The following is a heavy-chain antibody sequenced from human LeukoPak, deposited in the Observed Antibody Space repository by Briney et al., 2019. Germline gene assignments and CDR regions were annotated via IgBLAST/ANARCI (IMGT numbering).Heavy chain of an antibody. CDR1: GDSINSGSYY. J-gene: IGHJ4*02. Sequence: ASQTLSLTCTVSGDSINSGSYYWSWLRQPAGKGLEWIGRIYTSGSTNYNPSLKSRVTISVDTSKNQFSLKLSSVTAADTAVYYCASGFDYWGQGTLVTVSS. CDR2: IYTSGST. CDR3: ASGFDY. V-gene: IGHV4-61*02.